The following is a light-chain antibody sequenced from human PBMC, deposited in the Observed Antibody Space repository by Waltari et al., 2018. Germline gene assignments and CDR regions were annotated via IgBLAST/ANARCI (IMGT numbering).Light chain of an antibody. Sequence: QSALTQPASVSGSPGQSITISCTATSSHVGGYNLVSWHQQHPGKAPQLIIYEVSNRPSGVSNRFSGSKSGNTASLTISGLQAEDEADYYCTSYITTRGDWVFGGGTKLTVL. CDR3: TSYITTRGDWV. CDR1: SSHVGGYNL. J-gene: IGLJ3*02. CDR2: EVS. V-gene: IGLV2-14*01.